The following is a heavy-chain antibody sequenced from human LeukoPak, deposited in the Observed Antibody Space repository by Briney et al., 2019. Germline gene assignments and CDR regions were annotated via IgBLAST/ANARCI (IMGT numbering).Heavy chain of an antibody. J-gene: IGHJ3*02. CDR1: GYSISSGYY. V-gene: IGHV4-38-2*01. CDR3: ARVRYYYDSSAYHDAFDI. D-gene: IGHD3-22*01. Sequence: SETLSLTCAVSGYSISSGYYWGWIRQPPGKGLEWIGSIYHNGSTYYNPSLKSRVTISVDTSKKQFSLKLSSVTAADTAVYFCARVRYYYDSSAYHDAFDIWGQGTMVTVSS. CDR2: IYHNGST.